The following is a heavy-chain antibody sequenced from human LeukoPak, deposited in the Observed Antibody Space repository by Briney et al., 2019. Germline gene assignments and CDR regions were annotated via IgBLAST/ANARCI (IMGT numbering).Heavy chain of an antibody. Sequence: GGSLRLSCAASGFTFSNYWMTWVRQAPGKGLEWVASIKQDGSEKYYVDSVKGRFTISRDNAKNSLYLQMNSLRAEDTAVYYCASPPGITIFGVVIRLDYWGQGTLVTVSS. V-gene: IGHV3-7*03. D-gene: IGHD3-3*01. CDR3: ASPPGITIFGVVIRLDY. CDR1: GFTFSNYW. J-gene: IGHJ4*02. CDR2: IKQDGSEK.